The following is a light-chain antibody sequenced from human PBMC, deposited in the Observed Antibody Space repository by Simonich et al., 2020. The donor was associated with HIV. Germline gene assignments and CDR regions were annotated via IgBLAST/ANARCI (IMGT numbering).Light chain of an antibody. CDR3: QQRSNWPL. V-gene: IGKV3-11*01. CDR2: DAS. CDR1: QRVSSY. Sequence: EIVLTQSPATLSLSPGGRATLSCRASQRVSSYLAWYQQKPGQAPRLLIYDASNRATGIQARFSGSGSGTDFTLTISSLEPEDFAVYYCQQRSNWPLFGGGTKVEIK. J-gene: IGKJ4*01.